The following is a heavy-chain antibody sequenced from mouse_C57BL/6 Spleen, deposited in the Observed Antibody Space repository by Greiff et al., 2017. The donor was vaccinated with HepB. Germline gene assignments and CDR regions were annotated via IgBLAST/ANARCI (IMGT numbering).Heavy chain of an antibody. Sequence: VQLQQSGAELVKPGASVKLSCKASGYTFTSYWMHWVKQRPGQGLEWIGMIHPNSGSTNYNEKFKSKATLTVDKSSSTAYMQLGSLTSEDSAVYYCARVGADYDNYWGQGTTLTVSS. CDR1: GYTFTSYW. CDR3: ARVGADYDNY. CDR2: IHPNSGST. D-gene: IGHD2-4*01. J-gene: IGHJ2*01. V-gene: IGHV1-64*01.